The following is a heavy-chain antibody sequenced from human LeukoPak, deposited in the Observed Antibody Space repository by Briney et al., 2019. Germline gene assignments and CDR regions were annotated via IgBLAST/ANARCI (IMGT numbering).Heavy chain of an antibody. Sequence: GGSLRLSCAASGYNFNSYAMSWVRQAPGKGLERVSGISDNEEVPYYTDSVKGRFTISRDNAKNTVYLQLNNLRADDTAVYFCARHDSFIPYWGQGTLVSVSS. D-gene: IGHD5-18*01. V-gene: IGHV3-23*01. CDR1: GYNFNSYA. CDR2: ISDNEEVP. CDR3: ARHDSFIPY. J-gene: IGHJ4*02.